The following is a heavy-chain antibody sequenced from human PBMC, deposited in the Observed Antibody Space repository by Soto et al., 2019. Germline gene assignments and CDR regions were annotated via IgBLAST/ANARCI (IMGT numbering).Heavy chain of an antibody. D-gene: IGHD3-3*02. CDR1: GGSISSYY. CDR2: INHSGST. J-gene: IGHJ5*02. Sequence: PSETLSLTCTVSGGSISSYYWSWIRQPPGKGLEWIGEINHSGSTNYNPSLKSRVTISVDTSKNQFSLELKSVTAADTAVYFCASPKIAFYNWFDPWGQGTLVTVSS. CDR3: ASPKIAFYNWFDP. V-gene: IGHV4-34*01.